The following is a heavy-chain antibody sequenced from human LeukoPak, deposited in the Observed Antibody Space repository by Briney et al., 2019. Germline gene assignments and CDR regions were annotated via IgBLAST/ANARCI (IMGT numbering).Heavy chain of an antibody. CDR1: GFSLSTSGLC. Sequence: SGPALVKPTQTLTLTCTFSGFSLSTSGLCVSWSREPPGKALEWLARIDWDDDKYYSTSLKTRLTISKDTSKNQVVLTMNNMDPVDTATYYCARMSSGSYNRDNFDYWGEGTLVTASS. J-gene: IGHJ4*02. CDR2: IDWDDDK. V-gene: IGHV2-70*11. D-gene: IGHD3-10*01. CDR3: ARMSSGSYNRDNFDY.